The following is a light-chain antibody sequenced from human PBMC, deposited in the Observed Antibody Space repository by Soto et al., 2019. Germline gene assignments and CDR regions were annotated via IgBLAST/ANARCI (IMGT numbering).Light chain of an antibody. CDR2: GDN. CDR1: SSNIGAGYD. J-gene: IGLJ3*02. V-gene: IGLV1-40*01. Sequence: QLVLTQPPSVSGAPGQRVTISCTGSSSNIGAGYDIHWYQQLPGIAPKLLIYGDNNRPSGVPDRFSVSKSGTSASLAITGLQAEDEAGYYCQSYDSSLGGSVFGGGTKLTVL. CDR3: QSYDSSLGGSV.